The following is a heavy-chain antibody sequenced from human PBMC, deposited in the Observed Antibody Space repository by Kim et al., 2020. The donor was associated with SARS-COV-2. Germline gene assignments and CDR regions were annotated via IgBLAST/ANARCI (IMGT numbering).Heavy chain of an antibody. CDR2: ISYDGSNK. D-gene: IGHD3-10*01. CDR3: TYGSGSYGFDAFDI. CDR1: GFTFSSYG. J-gene: IGHJ3*02. Sequence: GGSLRLSCAASGFTFSSYGMHWVRQAPGKGLEWVAVISYDGSNKYYADAVKGRFTISRDNSKNKLYLQMNSLRAEETAVYYCTYGSGSYGFDAFDIWGQGTMVTVSS. V-gene: IGHV3-30*03.